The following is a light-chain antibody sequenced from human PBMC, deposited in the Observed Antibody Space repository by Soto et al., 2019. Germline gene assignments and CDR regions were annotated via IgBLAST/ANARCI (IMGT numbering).Light chain of an antibody. CDR2: DAS. Sequence: EIVLTQSPATLSLSPGERATLSCRASQSVSSYLAWYQQKPGQAPRLLLYDASNRATGIPARFSGSGSGTDFTLTISSLEPEDFAVYYWQQRSDWPLTCGGGTKVEIK. CDR1: QSVSSY. J-gene: IGKJ4*01. V-gene: IGKV3-11*01. CDR3: QQRSDWPLT.